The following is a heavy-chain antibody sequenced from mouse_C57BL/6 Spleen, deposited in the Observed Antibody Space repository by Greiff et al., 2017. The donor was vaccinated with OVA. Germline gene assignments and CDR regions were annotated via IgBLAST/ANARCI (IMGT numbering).Heavy chain of an antibody. CDR1: GYTFTSYW. D-gene: IGHD1-1*01. Sequence: VQLQQPGAELVRPGSSVKLSCKASGYTFTSYWMHWVKQRPIQGLEWIGNIDPSDSETHYNQKFKDKATLTVDKSSSTAYMQLSSLTSEDSAVYYCARGDTTVNWYFDVWGTGTTVTVSS. CDR3: ARGDTTVNWYFDV. V-gene: IGHV1-52*01. CDR2: IDPSDSET. J-gene: IGHJ1*03.